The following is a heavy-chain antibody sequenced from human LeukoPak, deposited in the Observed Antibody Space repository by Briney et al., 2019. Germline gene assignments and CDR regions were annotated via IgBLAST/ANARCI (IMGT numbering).Heavy chain of an antibody. CDR3: ARERRYCSSTSCRRGFDP. CDR1: GYTFTSYY. Sequence: ASVKVSCKASGYTFTSYYMHWVRQAPGQGLEWMGIINPSGGSTSYAQKFQGRVTMTRNTSISTAYMELSSLRSEDTAVYYCARERRYCSSTSCRRGFDPWGQGTLVTVSS. CDR2: INPSGGST. J-gene: IGHJ5*02. D-gene: IGHD2-2*01. V-gene: IGHV1-46*01.